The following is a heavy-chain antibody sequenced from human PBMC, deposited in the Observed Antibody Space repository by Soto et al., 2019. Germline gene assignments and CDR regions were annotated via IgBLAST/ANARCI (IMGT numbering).Heavy chain of an antibody. V-gene: IGHV1-18*01. CDR3: ARHTKQDSNGYYLEWFDP. CDR2: INPSNDNT. CDR1: GDTSYRYG. J-gene: IGHJ5*02. Sequence: GASVKASCKASGDTSYRYGITWVRQSPEQGLEWMGWINPSNDNTNYAQKFRGRVTMTADASTSTAHMELRSLKSDDTAVYYCARHTKQDSNGYYLEWFDPWGQGTLVTVPS. D-gene: IGHD3-22*01.